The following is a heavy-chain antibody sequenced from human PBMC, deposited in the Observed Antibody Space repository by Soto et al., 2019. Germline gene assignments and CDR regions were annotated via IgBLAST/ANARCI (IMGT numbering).Heavy chain of an antibody. V-gene: IGHV1-18*04. CDR1: GYTFSSYG. D-gene: IGHD3-3*01. J-gene: IGHJ4*02. Sequence: QVQLVQSGAEVKKPGASVKVSCKASGYTFSSYGISWVRPAPGQGLEWMGRISAYNGNTNYAQKFQGRVTMTTDTTTSTAYLELRSLRSDDTAVYYCARITILGLPWDSWGQGTLVTVSS. CDR3: ARITILGLPWDS. CDR2: ISAYNGNT.